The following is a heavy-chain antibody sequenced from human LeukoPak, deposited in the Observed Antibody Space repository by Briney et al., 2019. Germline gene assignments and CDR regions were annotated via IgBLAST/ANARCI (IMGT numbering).Heavy chain of an antibody. V-gene: IGHV3-7*03. CDR3: ARGGGLDV. CDR2: INHNGNVN. D-gene: IGHD3-16*01. Sequence: GGSLRLSCAASGFTFSSYAMSWVRQAPGKGLEWVASINHNGNVNYYVDSVKGRFTISRDNAKSSLYLQMSNLRAEDTAVYFCARGGGLDVWGQGATVTVSS. J-gene: IGHJ6*02. CDR1: GFTFSSYA.